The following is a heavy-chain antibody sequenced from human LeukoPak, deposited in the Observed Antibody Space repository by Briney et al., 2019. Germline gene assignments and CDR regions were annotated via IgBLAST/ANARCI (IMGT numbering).Heavy chain of an antibody. CDR3: ARGARPNYYGSGSYRPFDY. CDR2: INHSGST. Sequence: PSETLSLTCAVYGGSLSGYYWSWIRQPPGKGLEWIGEINHSGSTNYNPSLKSRVTLSVDTSKNQFSLKLSSVTAADTAVYYCARGARPNYYGSGSYRPFDYWGQGTLVTVSS. V-gene: IGHV4-34*01. D-gene: IGHD3-10*01. J-gene: IGHJ4*02. CDR1: GGSLSGYY.